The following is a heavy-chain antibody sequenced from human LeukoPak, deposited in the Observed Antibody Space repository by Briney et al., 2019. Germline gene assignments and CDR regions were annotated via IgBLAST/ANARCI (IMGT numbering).Heavy chain of an antibody. J-gene: IGHJ3*02. D-gene: IGHD6-6*01. Sequence: PGGSLRLSCAASGFTFSDYWMHWVRQAPGKGLVWVSHINADEDRAAYADSVKGRFTISRDNSKNTLYLQMNSLKAEDTAVYYCARDRGAARSFAFDIWGQGTMVTVSS. CDR2: INADEDRA. V-gene: IGHV3-74*01. CDR1: GFTFSDYW. CDR3: ARDRGAARSFAFDI.